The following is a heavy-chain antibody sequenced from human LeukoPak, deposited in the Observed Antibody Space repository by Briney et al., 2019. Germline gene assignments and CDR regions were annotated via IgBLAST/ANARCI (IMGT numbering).Heavy chain of an antibody. CDR2: IKQDGSDK. CDR3: ARAGTDLWRPFDY. Sequence: GGSLRLSCEASGFIITSHWMSWVRQAPGKRPEWVANIKQDGSDKYYLDSVKGRFTISRDNAKNSLYLQMNSLRAEDTAVYYCARAGTDLWRPFDYWGQGTLVTVSS. D-gene: IGHD1-14*01. J-gene: IGHJ4*02. CDR1: GFIITSHW. V-gene: IGHV3-7*04.